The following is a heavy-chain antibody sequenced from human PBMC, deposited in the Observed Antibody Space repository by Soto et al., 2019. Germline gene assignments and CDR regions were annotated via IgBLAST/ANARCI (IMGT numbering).Heavy chain of an antibody. Sequence: PSETLSLSCTVSGGSISNYFWSWIRQPPGKGLEWIGYIYYSVSTNYNPSLKSRVTISVDTSKNQFSLKLSSVTAADTAVYYCARGSSYCDRDCYIGYFDFWGQGTPVT. V-gene: IGHV4-59*08. CDR2: IYYSVST. CDR3: ARGSSYCDRDCYIGYFDF. CDR1: GGSISNYF. D-gene: IGHD2-21*01. J-gene: IGHJ4*02.